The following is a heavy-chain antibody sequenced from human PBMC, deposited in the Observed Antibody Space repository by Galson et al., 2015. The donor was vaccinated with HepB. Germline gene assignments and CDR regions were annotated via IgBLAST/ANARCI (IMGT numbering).Heavy chain of an antibody. CDR1: GFTVSSNY. Sequence: SLRLSCAASGFTVSSNYMSWVRQAPGKGLEWVSAIYSGGSTYYADSVKGRFTISRDNSKNILYLKMNSLRAEDTAVYYCVKGPGSAPLRNWFDPWGQGTLVTVSS. CDR2: IYSGGST. V-gene: IGHV3-66*01. CDR3: VKGPGSAPLRNWFDP. D-gene: IGHD3-16*01. J-gene: IGHJ5*02.